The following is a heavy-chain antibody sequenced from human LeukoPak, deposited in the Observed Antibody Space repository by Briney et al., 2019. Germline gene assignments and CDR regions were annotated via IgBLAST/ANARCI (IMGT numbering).Heavy chain of an antibody. D-gene: IGHD3-10*01. CDR2: IKQDGSEK. V-gene: IGHV3-7*05. Sequence: GGSLRLSCAASRFTFSNHWMSWVRQAPGKGLEWVANIKQDGSEKKYADSVKGRFTISRDNAKNSMYLQMNSLRAEDTAVYYCARWYYGSGSWVLDYWGQGTLVTVSS. CDR1: RFTFSNHW. J-gene: IGHJ4*02. CDR3: ARWYYGSGSWVLDY.